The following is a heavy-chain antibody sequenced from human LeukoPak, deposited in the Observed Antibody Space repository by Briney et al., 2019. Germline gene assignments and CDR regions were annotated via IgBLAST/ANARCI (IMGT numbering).Heavy chain of an antibody. D-gene: IGHD3-9*01. Sequence: GESLKISCKGSGYSFTTYWIGWVRQMPGKGLEWMGIIYPGDSDTRYSPSFQGQVTISADKSISTAYLQWSSLKASDTAMYYCARQHFDWSPGGSWFDPWGQGTLVTVSS. CDR3: ARQHFDWSPGGSWFDP. V-gene: IGHV5-51*01. CDR2: IYPGDSDT. CDR1: GYSFTTYW. J-gene: IGHJ5*02.